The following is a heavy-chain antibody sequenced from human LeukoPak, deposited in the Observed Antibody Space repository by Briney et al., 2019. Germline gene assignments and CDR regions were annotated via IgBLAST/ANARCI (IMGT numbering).Heavy chain of an antibody. J-gene: IGHJ4*02. CDR1: GGSISSYY. CDR3: ARDRSYGFFDY. Sequence: SETLSLTCTVSGGSISSYYWSWIRQPPGQGLEWIGFIYYSGSTNYSPSLKSRVTISVDTSKNQFSLKLTSVTAADTAVYYCARDRSYGFFDYWGQGTLVTVSS. V-gene: IGHV4-59*01. D-gene: IGHD5-18*01. CDR2: IYYSGST.